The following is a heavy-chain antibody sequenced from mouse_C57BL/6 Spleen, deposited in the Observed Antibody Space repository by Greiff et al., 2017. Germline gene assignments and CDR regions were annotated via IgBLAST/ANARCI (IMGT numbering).Heavy chain of an antibody. J-gene: IGHJ4*01. V-gene: IGHV1-72*01. D-gene: IGHD1-1*01. CDR1: GYTFTSYW. CDR3: ATYYGSRGPYAMDY. Sequence: VQLQESGAELVKPGASVKLSCKASGYTFTSYWMHWVKQRPGRGLEWIGRIDPNSGGTKYNEKFKSKATLTVDKPSSTAYMQLSSLTSEDSAVYYCATYYGSRGPYAMDYWGQGTSVTVSS. CDR2: IDPNSGGT.